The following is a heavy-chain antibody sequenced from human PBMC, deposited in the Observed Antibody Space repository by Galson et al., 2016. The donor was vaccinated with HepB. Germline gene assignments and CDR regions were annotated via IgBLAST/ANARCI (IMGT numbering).Heavy chain of an antibody. CDR2: ISDDGSSK. Sequence: SLRLSCAASGFTFRYFPIHWVRQAPGKGLEWVTIISDDGSSKYYADSVKGRFTISRDNSKNTVNLQMNNLRTEDTAVYYCARSRRERDSYGFAYWGQGTQVAVSS. CDR3: ARSRRERDSYGFAY. D-gene: IGHD5-18*01. J-gene: IGHJ4*02. V-gene: IGHV3-30*04. CDR1: GFTFRYFP.